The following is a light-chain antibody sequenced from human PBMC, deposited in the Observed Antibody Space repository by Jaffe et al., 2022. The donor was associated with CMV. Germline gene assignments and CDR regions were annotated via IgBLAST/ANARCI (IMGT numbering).Light chain of an antibody. Sequence: ESVLTQSPATLSLSPGERATLSCRASQSVGNYLAWYQHKPGQAPRLLIYDASNRATGIPARFSGSGSGTDFTLTISSLEPEDFAVYYCQQRSNLWTFGQGTKVEIK. J-gene: IGKJ1*01. CDR3: QQRSNLWT. CDR1: QSVGNY. CDR2: DAS. V-gene: IGKV3-11*01.